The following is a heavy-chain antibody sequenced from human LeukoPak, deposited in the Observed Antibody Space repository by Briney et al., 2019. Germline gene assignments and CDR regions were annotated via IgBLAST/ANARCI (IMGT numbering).Heavy chain of an antibody. J-gene: IGHJ4*02. Sequence: PSETLSLTCTVSGGSISSYYWRWIRHPAGGGLEWIGRIYNSGSTNYNPPLKSRVTMSVDTSKNQFSLKLSSVTAADTAGYYFARFRATGHFDYWGQGNLVTVSS. V-gene: IGHV4-4*07. D-gene: IGHD3-9*01. CDR1: GGSISSYY. CDR2: IYNSGST. CDR3: ARFRATGHFDY.